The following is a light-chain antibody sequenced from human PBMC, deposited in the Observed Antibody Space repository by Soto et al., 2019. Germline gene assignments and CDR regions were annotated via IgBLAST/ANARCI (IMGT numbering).Light chain of an antibody. CDR3: QQFSYPPLT. CDR2: DAS. V-gene: IGKV1-33*01. Sequence: DIQMTQPPSSLSASVGDRVTITCQASQDIHKYLNWYQQKPGKAPTLLIYDASNLETGVPSRFSANGSGTDFTFTISSLQPEDIAIYYCQQFSYPPLTFGGGTRVEIK. CDR1: QDIHKY. J-gene: IGKJ4*01.